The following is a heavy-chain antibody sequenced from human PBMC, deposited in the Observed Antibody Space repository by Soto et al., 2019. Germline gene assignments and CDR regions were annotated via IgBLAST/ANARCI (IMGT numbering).Heavy chain of an antibody. Sequence: SETLSLTCTVSGASVSTGAYYWGWVRQLPGRGLEWIGYVYESGYTYYNPSLKSRPFISLDTSKSQFFLRLTSVTAADTAMYYCAGSLSSSSGYFDPWGQGTLVTVSS. V-gene: IGHV4-30-4*08. CDR2: VYESGYT. CDR3: AGSLSSSSGYFDP. CDR1: GASVSTGAYY. J-gene: IGHJ5*02. D-gene: IGHD6-6*01.